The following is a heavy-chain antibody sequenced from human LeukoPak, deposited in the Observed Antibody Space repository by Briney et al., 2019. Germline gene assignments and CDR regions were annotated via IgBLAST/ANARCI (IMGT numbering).Heavy chain of an antibody. CDR3: ARGNQQLPRPTPDY. CDR2: IKTDGSTT. Sequence: GGSLRLSCAVSGFTFSGSWMHWVRQAPGKGLVWVSHIKTDGSTTAYADSVKGRFTISRDNAKNTLYLQMNSLRAEDTGVYYCARGNQQLPRPTPDYWGQGTLVTVSS. V-gene: IGHV3-74*01. CDR1: GFTFSGSW. D-gene: IGHD2-2*01. J-gene: IGHJ4*02.